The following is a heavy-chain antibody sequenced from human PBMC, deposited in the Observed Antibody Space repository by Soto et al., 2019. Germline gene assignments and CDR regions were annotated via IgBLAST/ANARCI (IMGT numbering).Heavy chain of an antibody. D-gene: IGHD1-26*01. Sequence: PGESLKISCKGSGYSFTSYRIGWVRQMPGKGLEWMGIIYPGDSDTRYSPSFQGQVTISADKSISTAYLQWSSLKASDTAMYYCARHQWELLSYYYYGMDVWGQGTTVTVSS. V-gene: IGHV5-51*01. CDR3: ARHQWELLSYYYYGMDV. CDR1: GYSFTSYR. CDR2: IYPGDSDT. J-gene: IGHJ6*02.